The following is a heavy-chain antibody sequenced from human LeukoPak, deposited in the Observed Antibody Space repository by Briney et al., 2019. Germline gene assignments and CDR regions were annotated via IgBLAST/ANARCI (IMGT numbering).Heavy chain of an antibody. V-gene: IGHV1-2*02. CDR2: INPNSGGT. Sequence: ASVKVSCKASGYTFTGYYMHWVRQAPGQGLEWMGWINPNSGGTNYAQKFQGRVTMTRDTSISTAYMELSRLRSDDTAVYYCASLPPGYCSSTSCDRAFDIWGKGTMVTVSS. CDR3: ASLPPGYCSSTSCDRAFDI. CDR1: GYTFTGYY. J-gene: IGHJ3*02. D-gene: IGHD2-2*01.